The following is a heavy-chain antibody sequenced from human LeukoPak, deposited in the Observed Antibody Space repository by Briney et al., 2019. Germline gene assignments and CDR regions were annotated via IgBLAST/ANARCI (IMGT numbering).Heavy chain of an antibody. CDR3: AKSKSGLGYGHEWFDP. V-gene: IGHV3-23*01. CDR1: GFTFSSYA. J-gene: IGHJ5*02. CDR2: ISGSGGST. Sequence: GGSLRLSCAASGFTFSSYAMSWVRQAPGKGLEWVSAISGSGGSTYYADSVKGRFTISRDNSKNTLYLQMNSLRAEDTAVYYCAKSKSGLGYGHEWFDPWGQGTLVTVSS. D-gene: IGHD2-8*01.